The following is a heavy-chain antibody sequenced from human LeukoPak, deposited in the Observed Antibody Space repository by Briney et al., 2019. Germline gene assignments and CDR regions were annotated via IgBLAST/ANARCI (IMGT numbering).Heavy chain of an antibody. J-gene: IGHJ4*02. CDR1: GFTFSSTY. Sequence: GGSLRLSCAASGFTFSSTYMSWVRQAPGKGLEWVSVIYSGGNIYYIESVKGRFTISRDNSKNTLYLQMNSLRAEDTAVYYCAGGAGYNYPYYFDYWGQGTLVTVSS. CDR2: IYSGGNI. V-gene: IGHV3-53*01. D-gene: IGHD5-24*01. CDR3: AGGAGYNYPYYFDY.